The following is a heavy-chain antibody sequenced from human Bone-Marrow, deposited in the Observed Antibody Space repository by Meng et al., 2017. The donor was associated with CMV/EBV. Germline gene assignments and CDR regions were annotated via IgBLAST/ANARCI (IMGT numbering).Heavy chain of an antibody. CDR2: FYYSGNT. CDR3: ARGDGYYYGMDV. V-gene: IGHV4-59*01. D-gene: IGHD5-24*01. CDR1: GGSISSYY. Sequence: SETLSLTCTVSGGSISSYYWSWIRQPPGKGLEWIGYFYYSGNTNYNPSLKSRITISVDTSKNQFSLKLSSVTAADTAVYYCARGDGYYYGMDVWGQGTTVTVSS. J-gene: IGHJ6*02.